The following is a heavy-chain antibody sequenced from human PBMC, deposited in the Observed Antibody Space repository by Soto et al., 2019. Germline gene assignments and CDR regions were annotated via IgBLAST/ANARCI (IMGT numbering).Heavy chain of an antibody. Sequence: SETLSLTCAVSGGSISSSSYYWGWIRQPPGKGLEWIGSIYYSGSTYYNPSLKSRVTISVDTSKNQFSLKLSSVTAADTAVYYCARHASGYYYYYYMDVWGKGTTVTVSS. CDR2: IYYSGST. D-gene: IGHD1-26*01. CDR3: ARHASGYYYYYYMDV. V-gene: IGHV4-39*01. CDR1: GGSISSSSYY. J-gene: IGHJ6*03.